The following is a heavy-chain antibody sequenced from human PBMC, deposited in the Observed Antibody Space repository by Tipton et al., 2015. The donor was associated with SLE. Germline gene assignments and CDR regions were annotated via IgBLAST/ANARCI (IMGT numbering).Heavy chain of an antibody. D-gene: IGHD3-10*01. CDR2: IYTSGST. CDR1: GGSISSGTYY. J-gene: IGHJ4*02. V-gene: IGHV4-61*02. Sequence: TLSLTCTVSGGSISSGTYYWSWIRQPAGKGLEWIGRIYTSGSTNYNPSLKSRVTISVDTSKNQFSLKLNSVTAADTAVYYCARGLTYYYGSGSYYFDYWGQGTLVTVSS. CDR3: ARGLTYYYGSGSYYFDY.